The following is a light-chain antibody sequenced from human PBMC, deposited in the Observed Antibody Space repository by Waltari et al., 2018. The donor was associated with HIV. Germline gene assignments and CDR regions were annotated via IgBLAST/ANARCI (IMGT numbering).Light chain of an antibody. CDR2: DVN. V-gene: IGLV2-11*01. J-gene: IGLJ3*02. CDR3: CSYAGSFWV. Sequence: QSALTQPRSVSGSPGQSVTISCTGARSDVGFYNYVSWYQQHPGKAPKLMIYDVNQRPSGVPDRFSGSKSGNTASLTISGLQAEDEADYYCCSYAGSFWVFGGGTKLTVL. CDR1: RSDVGFYNY.